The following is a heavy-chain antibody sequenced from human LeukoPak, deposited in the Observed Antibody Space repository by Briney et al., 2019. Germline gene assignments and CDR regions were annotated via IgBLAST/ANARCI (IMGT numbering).Heavy chain of an antibody. V-gene: IGHV3-11*04. D-gene: IGHD2-15*01. J-gene: IGHJ3*02. CDR2: ISTCGSVT. CDR3: VREDSRGAFDI. Sequence: TGGSLRLSCGASGFTFSDSFMSWIRQPPGKGLEWLSYISTCGSVTDYADSVKGRFTISRDNAKKLVYLELKSLRAEDTALYYCVREDSRGAFDIWGQGTMVIVS. CDR1: GFTFSDSF.